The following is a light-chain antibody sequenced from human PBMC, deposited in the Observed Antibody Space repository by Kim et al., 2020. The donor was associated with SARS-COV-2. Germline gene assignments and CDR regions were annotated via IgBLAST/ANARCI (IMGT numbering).Light chain of an antibody. CDR1: SSNIASYY. CDR2: RNT. CDR3: SAWDDSLSGAL. V-gene: IGLV1-47*01. J-gene: IGLJ2*01. Sequence: GQRVTISGSGNSSNIASYYVYWYQHLPGTAPRLLIYRNTQRPSGVPDRFSGSKSGTSASLAIGGLRSEDEADYYCSAWDDSLSGALFGGGTQLTVL.